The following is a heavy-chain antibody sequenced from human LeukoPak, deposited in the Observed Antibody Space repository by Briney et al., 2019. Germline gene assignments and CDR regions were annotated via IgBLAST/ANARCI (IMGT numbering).Heavy chain of an antibody. CDR2: IYYSGST. D-gene: IGHD5-18*01. J-gene: IGHJ4*02. CDR1: GGSISSSSYY. CDR3: ARRPIQIWKFDY. Sequence: SETLSLTCTVSGGSISSSSYYWGWIRQPPGKGLEWIGSIYYSGSTYYNPSLKSRVTISVDTSKNQFSLKLSSVTAADTAVYYCARRPIQIWKFDYWGQGTLVTVSS. V-gene: IGHV4-39*01.